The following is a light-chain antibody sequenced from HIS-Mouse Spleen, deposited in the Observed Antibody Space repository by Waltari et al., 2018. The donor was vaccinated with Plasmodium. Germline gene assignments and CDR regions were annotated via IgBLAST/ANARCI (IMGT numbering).Light chain of an antibody. CDR1: QGIRND. CDR3: QQYNNWSFT. Sequence: AIQMTQSPSSLSASVGDRVPITCRASQGIRNDLGWYQQKPGKAPKLLISAASSLQSGVPSRFSGSGSGTDFTLTISSLQPEDFAVYYCQQYNNWSFTFGPGTKVDIK. J-gene: IGKJ3*01. CDR2: AAS. V-gene: IGKV1-6*01.